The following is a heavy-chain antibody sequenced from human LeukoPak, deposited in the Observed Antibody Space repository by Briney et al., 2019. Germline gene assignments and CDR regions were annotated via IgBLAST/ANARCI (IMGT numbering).Heavy chain of an antibody. D-gene: IGHD7-27*01. CDR2: IYSGGST. J-gene: IGHJ4*02. Sequence: PGGSLRLSCAASGFTVSSNYMSWVRQAPGKGLEWVSVIYSGGSTYYADSVKGRFTISRDNSKNTLYLQMNSLRAEDTAVYYCASLQTGDDKTWSDYWGQGTLVTVSS. CDR1: GFTVSSNY. CDR3: ASLQTGDDKTWSDY. V-gene: IGHV3-53*01.